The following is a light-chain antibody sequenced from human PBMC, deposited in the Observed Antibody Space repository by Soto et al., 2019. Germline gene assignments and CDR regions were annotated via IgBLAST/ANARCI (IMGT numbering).Light chain of an antibody. CDR3: QKCNRAPLT. V-gene: IGKV1-27*01. CDR2: AGS. CDR1: QDISKS. Sequence: DIQMTQSPSSLSASVGDRVTITCRASQDISKSLAWYQQKPGKVPKLLIFAGSSLQSGVPSRFSGSGAGTEFTLAISGLQPEDVATYYCQKCNRAPLTFGGGTKVEIK. J-gene: IGKJ4*01.